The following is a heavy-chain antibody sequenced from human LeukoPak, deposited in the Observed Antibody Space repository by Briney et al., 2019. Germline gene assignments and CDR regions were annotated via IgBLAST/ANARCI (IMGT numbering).Heavy chain of an antibody. CDR1: GFTLSNYS. J-gene: IGHJ4*02. CDR3: ARDGLPTYYDFWSGYRSFDY. Sequence: PGGSLRLSCVVSGFTLSNYSMIWVRQAPGRGLEWVSSISSGSSYIYYADSVKGRFTISRDNAKNSLYLQMNSLRAEDTAVYYCARDGLPTYYDFWSGYRSFDYWGQGTLVTVSS. CDR2: ISSGSSYI. D-gene: IGHD3-3*01. V-gene: IGHV3-21*01.